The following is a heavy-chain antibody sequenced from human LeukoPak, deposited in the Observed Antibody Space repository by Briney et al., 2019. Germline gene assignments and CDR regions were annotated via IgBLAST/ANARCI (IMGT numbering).Heavy chain of an antibody. CDR1: GFTFSSYE. Sequence: PGGALRLSCAASGFTFSSYEMNWVRQAPGKGREWVSYISSSGSTIGYADSVKGRFTISRDNAKNSLYLQMNSLRAEDTAVYYCARDWPPNWFDPWGQGTLVTVSS. V-gene: IGHV3-48*03. J-gene: IGHJ5*02. CDR3: ARDWPPNWFDP. CDR2: ISSSGSTI.